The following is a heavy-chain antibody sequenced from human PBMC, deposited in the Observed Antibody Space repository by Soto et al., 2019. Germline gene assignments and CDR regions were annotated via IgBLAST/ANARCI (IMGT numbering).Heavy chain of an antibody. J-gene: IGHJ6*02. D-gene: IGHD3-10*01. CDR2: IIPIFGTA. CDR3: ARTYYYGSGSIGGGMDV. CDR1: GGTFSSYA. Sequence: QVQLVQSGAEVKKPGPSVKVSCTVSGGTFSSYAISWVRQAPGQGMEWMGGIIPIFGTANYSQKFQGRVTITADASTSTVYMELSSLRSEDTAVYYCARTYYYGSGSIGGGMDVWGQGTTVTVSS. V-gene: IGHV1-69*01.